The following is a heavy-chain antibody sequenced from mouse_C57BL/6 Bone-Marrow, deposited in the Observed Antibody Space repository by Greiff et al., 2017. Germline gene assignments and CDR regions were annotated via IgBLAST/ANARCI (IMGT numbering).Heavy chain of an antibody. CDR1: GYTFTSYD. V-gene: IGHV1-85*01. J-gene: IGHJ1*03. Sequence: SGPELVKPGASVKLSCKASGYTFTSYDINWVKQRPGQGLEWIGWIYPRDGSTKYNEKFKGKATLTVDTSSSTAYMELHSLTSEDYAVYFCARLEFDGSSGDLYFDVWGTGTTVTVSS. CDR2: IYPRDGST. CDR3: ARLEFDGSSGDLYFDV. D-gene: IGHD1-1*01.